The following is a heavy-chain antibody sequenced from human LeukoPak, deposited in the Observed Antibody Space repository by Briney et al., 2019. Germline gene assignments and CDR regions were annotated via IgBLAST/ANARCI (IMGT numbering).Heavy chain of an antibody. J-gene: IGHJ5*02. CDR2: IYYSGST. CDR1: GGSISSSSYY. CDR3: ARALFHRSWLDP. D-gene: IGHD2-21*01. Sequence: SETLSLTCTVSGGSISSSSYYWGWIRQPPGKGLEWIGSIYYSGSTYYNPSLKSRVTISVDTSKNQFSLKLSSVTAADTAVYYCARALFHRSWLDPWGQGTLVTVSS. V-gene: IGHV4-39*07.